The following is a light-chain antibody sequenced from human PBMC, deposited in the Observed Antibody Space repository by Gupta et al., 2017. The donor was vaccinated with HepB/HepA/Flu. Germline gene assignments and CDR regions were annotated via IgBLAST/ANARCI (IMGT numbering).Light chain of an antibody. J-gene: IGLJ2*01. Sequence: SFVLTQPPSVSVAPGQTARITCGGNKIGGKSVHWYPREPGQAPVMVISYDSDLPSGIPERFSGSNSGNTATLTISRVEAGDEADYYCQVWDSSRDQVVFGGGTKLTVL. CDR2: YDS. CDR3: QVWDSSRDQVV. CDR1: KIGGKS. V-gene: IGLV3-21*04.